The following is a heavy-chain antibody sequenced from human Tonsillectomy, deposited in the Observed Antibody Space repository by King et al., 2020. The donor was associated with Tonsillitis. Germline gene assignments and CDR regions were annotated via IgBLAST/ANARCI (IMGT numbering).Heavy chain of an antibody. J-gene: IGHJ4*02. CDR3: SHRPTATTPRRGGDYFDY. CDR1: GFSLSTRGVG. V-gene: IGHV2-5*01. CDR2: IYLYGEE. D-gene: IGHD4-17*01. Sequence: ITLKESGPTLVKPTQTLTLTCTFSGFSLSTRGVGVGWIRQPPGKALDGLALIYLYGEERYCASLNSMLTVTKDTSKNQVVLTMTNTDPVDTVPHSCSHRPTATTPRRGGDYFDYWGQGTPVTVSS.